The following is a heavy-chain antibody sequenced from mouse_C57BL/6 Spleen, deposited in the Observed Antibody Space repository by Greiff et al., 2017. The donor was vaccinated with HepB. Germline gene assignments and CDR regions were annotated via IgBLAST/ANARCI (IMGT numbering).Heavy chain of an antibody. CDR2: INPNNGGT. J-gene: IGHJ3*01. D-gene: IGHD3-2*02. CDR1: GYTFTDYY. CDR3: ATDSSGYVPY. Sequence: EVQLQQSGPELVKPGASVKISCKASGYTFTDYYMNWVKQSHGKSLEWIGDINPNNGGTSYNQKFKGKATLTVDKSSSTAYMELRSLTSEDSAVYYCATDSSGYVPYWGQGTLVTVSA. V-gene: IGHV1-26*01.